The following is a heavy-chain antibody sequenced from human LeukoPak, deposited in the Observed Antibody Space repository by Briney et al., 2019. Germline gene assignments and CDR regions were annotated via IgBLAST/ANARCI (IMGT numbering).Heavy chain of an antibody. CDR3: ARGAAAPQNRFLEWLGAQTGRGLRPYYFDS. V-gene: IGHV4-30-4*02. D-gene: IGHD3-3*01. Sequence: SETLSLTCAVYGGSISSGDYYWSWIRQPPGKGLEWIGYTYYSGSTYYNPCLKNRVSISVDTSKDQFSLKLSSVTAADTAVYYCARGAAAPQNRFLEWLGAQTGRGLRPYYFDSWGQGTLVTVSS. J-gene: IGHJ4*02. CDR2: TYYSGST. CDR1: GGSISSGDYY.